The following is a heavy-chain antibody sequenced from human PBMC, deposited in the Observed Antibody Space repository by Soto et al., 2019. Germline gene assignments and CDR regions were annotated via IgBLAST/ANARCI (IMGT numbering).Heavy chain of an antibody. D-gene: IGHD1-26*01. CDR1: GLTVSSNY. CDR2: LYSGGTT. Sequence: EVQLVESGGGLIQPGGSLRLSCAASGLTVSSNYMSWVRQAPGKGLEWVSVLYSGGTTYYADSVKGRFTISRDNSKNTLYLQMNSLSAEDTAVYYFARGRGSSYFDYWGQGPLVTVSS. V-gene: IGHV3-53*01. CDR3: ARGRGSSYFDY. J-gene: IGHJ4*02.